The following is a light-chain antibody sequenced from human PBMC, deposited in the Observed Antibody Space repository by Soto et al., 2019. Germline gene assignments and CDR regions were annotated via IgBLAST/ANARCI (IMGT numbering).Light chain of an antibody. CDR2: DVT. V-gene: IGLV2-11*01. J-gene: IGLJ1*01. Sequence: ALTQPRSVSGSPGQAVTFSCTGTNSDVGGYDYVSWYQQLPGEAPKLIIYDVTKRPSGVPNRFSGSKSGNTASLTISGLQAEDEADYFCSSFAGSYTHVFGSGTKVTVL. CDR1: NSDVGGYDY. CDR3: SSFAGSYTHV.